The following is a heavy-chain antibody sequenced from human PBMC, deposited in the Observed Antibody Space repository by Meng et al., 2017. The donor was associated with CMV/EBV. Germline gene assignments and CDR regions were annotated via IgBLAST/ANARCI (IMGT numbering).Heavy chain of an antibody. V-gene: IGHV3-48*03. CDR3: ARDRYYDFWSGYHQGDAFDV. J-gene: IGHJ3*01. D-gene: IGHD3-3*01. CDR1: GFTFSNYE. Sequence: GESLKISCAASGFTFSNYEMNCVRQAPGKGLEWVSYISSSGDVIYYADSVKGRFTISRDNAKNSLYPQMNSLRAEDTAVYYCARDRYYDFWSGYHQGDAFDVWGQGTLVTVSS. CDR2: ISSSGDVI.